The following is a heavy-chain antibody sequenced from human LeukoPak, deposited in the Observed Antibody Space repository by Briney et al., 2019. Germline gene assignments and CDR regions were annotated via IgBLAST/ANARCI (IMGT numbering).Heavy chain of an antibody. CDR2: ISVYNGKT. D-gene: IGHD4-23*01. CDR1: GYDFSSYG. V-gene: IGHV1-18*01. J-gene: IGHJ4*02. Sequence: GASVNVSCKASGYDFSSYGISWVRQAPGQGLQWMGWISVYNGKTKYGPLQGRVTMTTDTSTDTAYMELRGLSSDDTAMYCCARHMTTVVTSLDNWGPGTLVTVSS. CDR3: ARHMTTVVTSLDN.